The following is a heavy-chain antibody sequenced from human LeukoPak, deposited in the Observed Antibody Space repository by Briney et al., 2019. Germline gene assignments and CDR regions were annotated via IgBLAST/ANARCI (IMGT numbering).Heavy chain of an antibody. V-gene: IGHV3-53*01. CDR3: ARAIQFGGYFDY. Sequence: PGGSLRLPCAASGFTLSGDYMSWVRQAPAKGLEWVSVIFGAATTYYADSVKGRFTVSRDTSKNTLYLQMNSLRPEDTAVYFCARAIQFGGYFDYWGQGALVTVST. CDR2: IFGAATT. CDR1: GFTLSGDY. J-gene: IGHJ4*02. D-gene: IGHD2-15*01.